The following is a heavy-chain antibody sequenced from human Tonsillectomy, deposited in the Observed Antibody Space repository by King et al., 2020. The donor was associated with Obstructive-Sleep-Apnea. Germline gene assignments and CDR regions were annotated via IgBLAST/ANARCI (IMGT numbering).Heavy chain of an antibody. CDR3: AALDEWFDP. V-gene: IGHV4-39*07. Sequence: LQLQESGPGLVKPSETLSLTCTVSGGSISSSSYYWGWIRQPPGKGLEGIGSIYYSGSPYYNPSLQSRVTISVDTSKNQFSLKLGAVTAADTAVYYCAALDEWFDPWGQGTLVTVSS. D-gene: IGHD3/OR15-3a*01. J-gene: IGHJ5*02. CDR2: IYYSGSP. CDR1: GGSISSSSYY.